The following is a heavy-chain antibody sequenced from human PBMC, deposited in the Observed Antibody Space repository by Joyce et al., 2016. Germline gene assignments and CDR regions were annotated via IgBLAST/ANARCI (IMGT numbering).Heavy chain of an antibody. Sequence: QVQLVQSGAEVKKPGASVKVSCQASGYTFTSFDIHWVRQAPGQGLEWRGWMNPNSGNTASAQQFQGRVTMTRNTSISTAYMELSSLRSEDTAVYYCAREAYCGGDCSYWYFDLWGRGTLVTVSS. D-gene: IGHD2-21*02. CDR1: GYTFTSFD. V-gene: IGHV1-8*01. CDR2: MNPNSGNT. J-gene: IGHJ2*01. CDR3: AREAYCGGDCSYWYFDL.